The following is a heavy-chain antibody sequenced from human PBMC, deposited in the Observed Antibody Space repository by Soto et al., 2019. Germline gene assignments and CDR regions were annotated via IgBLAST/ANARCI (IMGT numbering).Heavy chain of an antibody. D-gene: IGHD3-3*01. J-gene: IGHJ3*02. CDR3: ARDLSKRITIFGVDPPSAFDI. Sequence: ASVKVSCKASGYTFTSYGISWVRQAPGQGLEWMGWISAYNVNTNYAQKLQGRVTMTTDTSTSTAYMELRSLRSDDTAVYYCARDLSKRITIFGVDPPSAFDIWGQGTMVTVSS. V-gene: IGHV1-18*01. CDR1: GYTFTSYG. CDR2: ISAYNVNT.